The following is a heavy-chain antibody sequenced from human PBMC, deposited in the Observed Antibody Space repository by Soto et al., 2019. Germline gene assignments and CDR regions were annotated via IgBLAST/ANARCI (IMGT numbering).Heavy chain of an antibody. D-gene: IGHD3-10*01. Sequence: PSATLSLTCAVYGGSFSGYYWSCIRHPPGKWLEWIVEINHSGSTNYNPSLKSRVTISVDTSKNQFSLKLSSVNAADTAVYYCARGLITMVRGPYYYGMDVWGQGTTVT. CDR3: ARGLITMVRGPYYYGMDV. CDR2: INHSGST. V-gene: IGHV4-34*01. J-gene: IGHJ6*02. CDR1: GGSFSGYY.